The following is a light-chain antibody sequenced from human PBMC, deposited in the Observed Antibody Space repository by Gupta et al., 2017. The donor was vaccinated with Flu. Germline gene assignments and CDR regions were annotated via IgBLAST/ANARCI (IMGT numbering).Light chain of an antibody. V-gene: IGLV2-11*01. J-gene: IGLJ3*02. CDR3: CSYVGTYSWV. CDR2: DVS. CDR1: SSGIGDYKF. Sequence: QSALTQPRSVSGSPGQSVTISCTGASSGIGDYKFVSWYRQHPGKAPKLIIYDVSKRPSGVPDRFSGSKSGNTASLTISGLQEEEEDDYYCCSYVGTYSWVFGGGTKLTVL.